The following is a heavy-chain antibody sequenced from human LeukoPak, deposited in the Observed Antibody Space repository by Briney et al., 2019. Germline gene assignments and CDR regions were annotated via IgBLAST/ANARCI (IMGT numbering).Heavy chain of an antibody. J-gene: IGHJ3*02. D-gene: IGHD6-25*01. CDR1: GGSIRGYC. CDR3: ARGRPRAFDI. V-gene: IGHV4-34*01. Sequence: SETLSLTCAVYGGSIRGYCWSWIRQPPGKGLEWIGEINISGSTNYNPSLKSRVTISVDTSKNQFSLKLSSVTAADTAVYYCARGRPRAFDIWGQGTMVTVSS. CDR2: INISGST.